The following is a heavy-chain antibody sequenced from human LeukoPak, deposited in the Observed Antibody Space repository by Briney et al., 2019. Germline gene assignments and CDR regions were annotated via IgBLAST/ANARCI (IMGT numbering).Heavy chain of an antibody. D-gene: IGHD6-13*01. V-gene: IGHV3-23*01. Sequence: GGSLRLSCAASGFTFSSYAMSWVRQAPGRGPEWVSAISGRDGRTYYTDSVKGRFTISRDNSRDTLYLQMNSLRAEDTAVYYCSTSPSFGSSWYQFNYWGQGTLVTVSS. J-gene: IGHJ4*02. CDR2: ISGRDGRT. CDR3: STSPSFGSSWYQFNY. CDR1: GFTFSSYA.